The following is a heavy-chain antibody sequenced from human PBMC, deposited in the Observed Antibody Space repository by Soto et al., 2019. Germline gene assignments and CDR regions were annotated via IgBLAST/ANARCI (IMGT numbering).Heavy chain of an antibody. D-gene: IGHD3-22*01. CDR1: GFTFSLYG. V-gene: IGHV3-48*02. CDR3: ARVYGVVSNFDY. J-gene: IGHJ4*02. CDR2: IRDDSSTI. Sequence: EVQLVESGGGLVQPGGSLRLSCAASGFTFSLYGMAWVRQTPGKGLEWVSYIRDDSSTIFYVDSVKGRFTISRDNAKNLLYLQMKSLRDDDTAVYYCARVYGVVSNFDYWGQGTLDTVSS.